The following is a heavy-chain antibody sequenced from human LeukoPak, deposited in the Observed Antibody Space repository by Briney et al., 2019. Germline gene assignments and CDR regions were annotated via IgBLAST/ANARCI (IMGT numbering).Heavy chain of an antibody. CDR3: ARVPGRRNQQLVTYDAFDV. CDR1: GGSFSSYY. V-gene: IGHV4-59*10. J-gene: IGHJ3*01. CDR2: IYSSGNT. Sequence: NPSETLSLTCAVYGGSFSSYYWSWIRQPAGKGLDRSGKGLQWIGRIYSSGNTNYNPSLKSRVSMSVDTSKSQFSLKLNSVTAADTAVYYCARVPGRRNQQLVTYDAFDVWGQGTMVIVSS. D-gene: IGHD6-13*01.